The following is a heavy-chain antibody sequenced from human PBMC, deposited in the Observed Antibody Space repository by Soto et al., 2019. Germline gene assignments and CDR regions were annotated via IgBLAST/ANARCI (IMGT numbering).Heavy chain of an antibody. CDR1: GDTLSHYG. Sequence: ASVKVSCKASGDTLSHYGVSWVRQVPGKGLEWMGGTTAILGTRDYAQKFQGRMTITSDESTTTSYMELNSLTSDDTAVYYCAAGDSSDTGDHWGQGTLVTVSS. CDR3: AAGDSSDTGDH. J-gene: IGHJ4*02. CDR2: TTAILGTR. V-gene: IGHV1-69*13. D-gene: IGHD5-18*01.